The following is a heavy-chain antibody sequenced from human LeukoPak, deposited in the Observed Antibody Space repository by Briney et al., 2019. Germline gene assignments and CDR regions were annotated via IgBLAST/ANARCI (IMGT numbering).Heavy chain of an antibody. Sequence: GGSLRLSCVASGFTFSSYGMHWVRQAPGKGLEWVAFIWSDGSKKYYADSVKGRFTISRDNSKNTLYLQMNSLRAEDTAVYYCARDLGEYCSGGSCYRPDFIHYYYYYMDVWGKGTTVTISS. CDR2: IWSDGSKK. CDR3: ARDLGEYCSGGSCYRPDFIHYYYYYMDV. D-gene: IGHD2-15*01. CDR1: GFTFSSYG. V-gene: IGHV3-33*01. J-gene: IGHJ6*03.